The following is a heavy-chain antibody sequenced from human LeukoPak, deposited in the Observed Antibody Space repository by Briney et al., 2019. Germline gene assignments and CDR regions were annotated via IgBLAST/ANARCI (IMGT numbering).Heavy chain of an antibody. CDR3: ARKTHHFDSSGYLDY. D-gene: IGHD3-22*01. CDR1: GYTLIANY. V-gene: IGHV1-46*01. J-gene: IGHJ4*02. Sequence: GASVKVSCKASGYTLIANYMHWVRQAPGQGLEWMGVINPSDGSTTYAQKFRGRVTMTRDTSTSTVYMELSSLRSEDTAVYYCARKTHHFDSSGYLDYWGQGTPVTVSS. CDR2: INPSDGST.